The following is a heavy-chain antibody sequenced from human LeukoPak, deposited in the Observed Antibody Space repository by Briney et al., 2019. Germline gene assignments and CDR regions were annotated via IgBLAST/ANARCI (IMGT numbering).Heavy chain of an antibody. D-gene: IGHD6-19*01. CDR1: GYTFTGYY. CDR3: ASYYSSGYEFDY. J-gene: IGHJ4*02. CDR2: INPNSGGT. Sequence: ASVKVSCKASGYTFTGYYMHWVRQAPGQGLEWMGWINPNSGGTNYAQKFQGRVTMTRDTSISTAYMELSRLRSDDTAVYCCASYYSSGYEFDYWGQGTLVTVSS. V-gene: IGHV1-2*02.